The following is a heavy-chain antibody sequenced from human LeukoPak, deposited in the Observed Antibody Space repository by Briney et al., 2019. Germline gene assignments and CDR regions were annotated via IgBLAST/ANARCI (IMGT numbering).Heavy chain of an antibody. CDR2: ISSSSSYI. J-gene: IGHJ4*02. V-gene: IGHV3-21*01. Sequence: PGGSLRLSCAASGFTFSSYSMNWVRQAPGKGLEWVSSISSSSSYIYYADSVKGRFTISRDNAKNSLYLQMNSLRAEDTAVYYCARDFSGWYYYFDYWGQGTLVTVSS. CDR1: GFTFSSYS. D-gene: IGHD6-19*01. CDR3: ARDFSGWYYYFDY.